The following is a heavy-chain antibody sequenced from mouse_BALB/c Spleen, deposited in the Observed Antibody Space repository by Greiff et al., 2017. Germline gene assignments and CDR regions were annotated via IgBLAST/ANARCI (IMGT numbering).Heavy chain of an antibody. CDR2: INPSSGYT. J-gene: IGHJ2*01. V-gene: IGHV1-4*01. D-gene: IGHD4-1*01. CDR1: GYTFTSYT. CDR3: ARGEGSWANYFDY. Sequence: VMLVESGAELARPGASVKMSCKASGYTFTSYTMHWVKQRPGQGLEWIGYINPSSGYTNYNQKFKDKATLTADKSSSTAYMQLSSLTSEDSAVYYCARGEGSWANYFDYWGQGTTLTVSS.